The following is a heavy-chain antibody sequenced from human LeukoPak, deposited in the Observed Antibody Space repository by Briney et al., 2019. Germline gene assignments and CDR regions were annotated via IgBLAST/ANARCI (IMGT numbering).Heavy chain of an antibody. D-gene: IGHD5-24*01. Sequence: GESLTLSCAAYAFTVTNHAMIWVRHPHGDGLEWVSAISGSGGSTYYADSVKGRFTISRDNSKNTLFLQVNSLRAEDTAVYYCARDRDKDYYYMDVWGKGTTVTVSS. V-gene: IGHV3-23*01. CDR1: AFTVTNHA. CDR3: ARDRDKDYYYMDV. J-gene: IGHJ6*03. CDR2: ISGSGGST.